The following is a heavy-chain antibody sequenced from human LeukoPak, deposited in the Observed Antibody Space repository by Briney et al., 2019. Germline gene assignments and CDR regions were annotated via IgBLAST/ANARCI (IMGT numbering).Heavy chain of an antibody. V-gene: IGHV4-39*07. CDR1: GGSISSGSYY. D-gene: IGHD1-1*01. CDR3: AGSETAGNDY. J-gene: IGHJ4*02. Sequence: SETLSLTCTVSGGSISSGSYYWSWIRQPPGKGLEWIGSIYYSGSTYYNPSLKSRVTISVDTSKNQFSLKLSSVTAADTAVYYCAGSETAGNDYWGQGTLVTVSS. CDR2: IYYSGST.